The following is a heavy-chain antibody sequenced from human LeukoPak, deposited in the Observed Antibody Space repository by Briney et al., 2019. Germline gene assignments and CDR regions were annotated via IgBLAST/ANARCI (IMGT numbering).Heavy chain of an antibody. CDR3: TGRNFDY. V-gene: IGHV3-15*01. CDR1: GFTFTDAW. J-gene: IGHJ4*02. Sequence: GGSLRLSCAASGFTFTDAWMNWVRQAPGKGLEWVGRIRSKTDGGTTDYAAPVKGRFAISRDDSKNTLYLQLNSPKTEDTAVYYCTGRNFDYWGQGTLVTVSS. CDR2: IRSKTDGGTT.